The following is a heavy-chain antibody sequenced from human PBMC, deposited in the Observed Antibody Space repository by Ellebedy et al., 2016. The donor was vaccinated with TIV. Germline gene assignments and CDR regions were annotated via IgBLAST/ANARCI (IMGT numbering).Heavy chain of an antibody. CDR2: IDHGGGNT. Sequence: PGGSLRLSCAASGFSFTSYAMTWVRQAPGKGLEWVSSIDHGGGNTYYADSVEGRFTISRDNSKSVMYLQLDSLRAEDTAIYYCARYFDWLSLMHYFDYWGQGTLVTVSS. CDR1: GFSFTSYA. CDR3: ARYFDWLSLMHYFDY. D-gene: IGHD3-9*01. J-gene: IGHJ4*02. V-gene: IGHV3-23*01.